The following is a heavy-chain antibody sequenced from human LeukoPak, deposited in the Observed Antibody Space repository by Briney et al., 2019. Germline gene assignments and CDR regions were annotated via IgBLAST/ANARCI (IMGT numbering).Heavy chain of an antibody. CDR3: ARYKVGYFDY. Sequence: SQTLSLTCTISGGSISIGGYYWSWLRQHPGKALEWIGYIYYSGSTYYNPSLKSRVTMSVDTSKNQLSLKLSSVTAADTAVYYCARYKVGYFDYWGQGTRVTVSS. D-gene: IGHD1-1*01. V-gene: IGHV4-31*03. CDR1: GGSISIGGYY. CDR2: IYYSGST. J-gene: IGHJ4*02.